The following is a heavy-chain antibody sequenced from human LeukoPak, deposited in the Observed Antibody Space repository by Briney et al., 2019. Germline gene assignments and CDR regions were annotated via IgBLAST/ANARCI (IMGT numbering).Heavy chain of an antibody. V-gene: IGHV3-23*01. CDR2: INDRGTHT. Sequence: GGSLRLSCSPSGFTFSNNAMTWVRQAPGEGLEWVSSINDRGTHTYYTDSVRGRFTISRDNSKNRLFLQMNSLRAEDTAFYYCTRCPRDNCRGGFDHWGQGALVTVSS. CDR3: TRCPRDNCRGGFDH. J-gene: IGHJ4*02. CDR1: GFTFSNNA. D-gene: IGHD1-1*01.